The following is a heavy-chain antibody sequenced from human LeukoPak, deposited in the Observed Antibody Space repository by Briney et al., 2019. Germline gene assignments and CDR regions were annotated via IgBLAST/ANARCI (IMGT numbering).Heavy chain of an antibody. J-gene: IGHJ6*03. Sequence: SETLSLTCTVSGGSISSYYWSWIRQPPGEGLEWIGDIDYSGSTNYNPSLKSRVTISVGTSKNHFSLRLSSLTAADTAMYYCARRRTTGLSGYMDVWGKGTTVTVSS. D-gene: IGHD2-2*01. V-gene: IGHV4-59*08. CDR3: ARRRTTGLSGYMDV. CDR2: IDYSGST. CDR1: GGSISSYY.